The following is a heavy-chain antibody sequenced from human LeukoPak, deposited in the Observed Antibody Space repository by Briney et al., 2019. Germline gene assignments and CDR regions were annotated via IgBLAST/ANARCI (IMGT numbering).Heavy chain of an antibody. Sequence: GGPLRLPCAPSGFPFSTFSMNWVPEAPGKGLVGVSYLSSSSITRYYADSVKGRFTSYRDNAKNSLCMQINSLRAEDAAVYYCARDGGPVVTSSYWGQGTLVTVSS. D-gene: IGHD4-23*01. J-gene: IGHJ4*02. CDR2: LSSSSITR. V-gene: IGHV3-48*04. CDR3: ARDGGPVVTSSY. CDR1: GFPFSTFS.